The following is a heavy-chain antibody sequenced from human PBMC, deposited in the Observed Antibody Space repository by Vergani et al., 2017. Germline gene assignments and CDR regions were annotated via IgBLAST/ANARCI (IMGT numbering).Heavy chain of an antibody. CDR2: ISWNSGSI. J-gene: IGHJ5*02. CDR1: GFTFDDYA. V-gene: IGHV3-9*01. CDR3: AIFPSDGSRINWFDP. D-gene: IGHD1-14*01. Sequence: EVQLVESGGGLVQPGRSLRLSCAASGFTFDDYAMHWVRQAPGKGLEWVSGISWNSGSIGYADSVKGRFTISRDNAKNSLYLQMNSLRAEDTALYYCAIFPSDGSRINWFDPWGQGTLVTVSS.